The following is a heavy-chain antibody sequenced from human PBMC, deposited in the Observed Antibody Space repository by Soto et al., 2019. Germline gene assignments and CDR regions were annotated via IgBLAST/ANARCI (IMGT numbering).Heavy chain of an antibody. J-gene: IGHJ4*02. V-gene: IGHV1-3*01. D-gene: IGHD3-3*01. CDR3: ARVHGYDFWSGRHFAY. Sequence: ASVKVSCKASGYTFTSYAMHWVRQAPGQRLEWMGWINAGNGNTKYSQKFQGRVTITRDTSASTAYMELSSLRSEDTAVYYCARVHGYDFWSGRHFAYWGQGTLVTVSS. CDR2: INAGNGNT. CDR1: GYTFTSYA.